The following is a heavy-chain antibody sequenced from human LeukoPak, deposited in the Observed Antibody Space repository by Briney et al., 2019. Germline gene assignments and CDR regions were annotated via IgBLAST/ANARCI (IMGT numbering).Heavy chain of an antibody. CDR2: INPNSGGT. Sequence: LWASVKVSCKASGYTFTGYYMHWVRQAPGQGLEWMGWINPNSGGTNYAQKFQGRVTMTRDTSISTAYMELSRLRSDDTAVYYCAREDNSGYDAGHDVLDIWGQGTLVTVSS. V-gene: IGHV1-2*02. J-gene: IGHJ3*02. CDR3: AREDNSGYDAGHDVLDI. CDR1: GYTFTGYY. D-gene: IGHD5-12*01.